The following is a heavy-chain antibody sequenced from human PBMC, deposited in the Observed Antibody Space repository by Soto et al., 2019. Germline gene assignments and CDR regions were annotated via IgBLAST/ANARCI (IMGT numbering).Heavy chain of an antibody. CDR3: AKAGYCTRGNCYYYYRYGMDV. CDR1: GFTFSDYG. V-gene: IGHV3-30*18. CDR2: VSYDGSSE. J-gene: IGHJ6*02. Sequence: VQMVESGGGVVQPGRSLRLTCAVSGFTFSDYGMHWVRQAPRKGLEWVAVVSYDGSSEFYADSVKGRFTISRDNSKNTLHLQMNSLRPEDTAVYYCAKAGYCTRGNCYYYYRYGMDVWGQGTAVTVSS. D-gene: IGHD3-10*01.